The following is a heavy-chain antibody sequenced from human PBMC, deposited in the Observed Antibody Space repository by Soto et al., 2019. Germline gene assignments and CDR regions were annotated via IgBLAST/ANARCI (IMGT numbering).Heavy chain of an antibody. D-gene: IGHD4-4*01. V-gene: IGHV4-38-2*02. CDR2: IFHTGTT. CDR1: GGSISSGYH. Sequence: SETLSLTCTVSGGSISSGYHWAWIRQPPGMRLEWVASIFHTGTTYYNPSLTGRVTISVDTSNNQFSLELSSVTAAETAVYFCGRHSRDDYSHGGSGIPDSWGPGTLVTVS. CDR3: GRHSRDDYSHGGSGIPDS. J-gene: IGHJ4*02.